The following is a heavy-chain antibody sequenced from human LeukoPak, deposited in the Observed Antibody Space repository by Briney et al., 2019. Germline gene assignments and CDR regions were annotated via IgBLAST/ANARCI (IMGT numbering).Heavy chain of an antibody. D-gene: IGHD3-10*01. CDR3: ARGYSRRFGELLGY. CDR2: MNPNSGNT. V-gene: IGHV1-8*01. J-gene: IGHJ4*02. CDR1: GYTFTSYD. Sequence: ASVTVSCKASGYTFTSYDINWVRQAPGQGLEWMGWMNPNSGNTGYAQKFQGRVTMTRNTSISTAYMELSSLRSEDTAVYYCARGYSRRFGELLGYWGQGTLVTVSS.